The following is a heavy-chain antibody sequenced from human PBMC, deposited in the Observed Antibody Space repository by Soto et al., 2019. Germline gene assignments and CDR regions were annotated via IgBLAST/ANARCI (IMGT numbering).Heavy chain of an antibody. Sequence: QVQLVQSGTEVKKPGSSVKVSCKASGGTFRNYPINWVRQAPGQGLEWMGSIFPLTDIPDYAQNFQARLTISADKSTSTAYMELRSLTSDDTAMYLCARGPLVVLNYFESWCQGALVTVSS. CDR2: IFPLTDIP. CDR3: ARGPLVVLNYFES. V-gene: IGHV1-69*02. CDR1: GGTFRNYP. J-gene: IGHJ4*02.